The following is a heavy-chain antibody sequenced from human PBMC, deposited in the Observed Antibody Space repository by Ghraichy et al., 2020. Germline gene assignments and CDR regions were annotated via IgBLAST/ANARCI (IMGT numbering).Heavy chain of an antibody. CDR1: GYSFTSYW. D-gene: IGHD3-3*01. Sequence: GESLNISCKGSGYSFTSYWIGWVRQMPGKGLEWMGIIYPGDSDTRYSPSFQGQVTISADKSISTAYLQWSSLKASDTAMYYCARHERRSTIFRTVRGNYGMDVWGQGTTVTVSS. V-gene: IGHV5-51*01. CDR3: ARHERRSTIFRTVRGNYGMDV. J-gene: IGHJ6*02. CDR2: IYPGDSDT.